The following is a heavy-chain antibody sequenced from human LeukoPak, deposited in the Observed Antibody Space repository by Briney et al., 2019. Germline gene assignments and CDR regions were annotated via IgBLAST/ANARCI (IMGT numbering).Heavy chain of an antibody. D-gene: IGHD3-22*01. CDR2: IYYSGST. Sequence: KPSETLSLTCTVSGGSISSSSYYWGWIRQPPWKGLEWIGSIYYSGSTYYNPSLKSRVTISVDTSKNQFSLKLSSVTAADTAVFYCASKEYDYYDSSGYSYYFDYGGQGTLVTVSS. CDR1: GGSISSSSYY. J-gene: IGHJ4*02. CDR3: ASKEYDYYDSSGYSYYFDY. V-gene: IGHV4-39*01.